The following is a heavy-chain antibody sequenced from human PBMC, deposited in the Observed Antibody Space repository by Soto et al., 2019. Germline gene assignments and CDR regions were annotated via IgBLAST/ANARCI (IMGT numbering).Heavy chain of an antibody. CDR2: INSDGSST. V-gene: IGHV3-74*01. J-gene: IGHJ3*02. D-gene: IGHD3-16*02. Sequence: GGSLRLSCAASGFTFSSYWMHWVRQAPGKGLVWVSRINSDGSSTSDAGSVKGRFNISRDNAKNTLYLQMNRLRAEDTAVEYCARDQPSYTFYIWGQGTMVTVSS. CDR3: ARDQPSYTFYI. CDR1: GFTFSSYW.